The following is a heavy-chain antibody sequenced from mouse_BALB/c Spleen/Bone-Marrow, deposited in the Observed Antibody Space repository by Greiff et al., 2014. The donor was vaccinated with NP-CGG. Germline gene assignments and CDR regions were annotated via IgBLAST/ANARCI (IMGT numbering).Heavy chain of an antibody. D-gene: IGHD2-14*01. CDR2: LWTGGST. J-gene: IGHJ4*01. Sequence: VQLKQSRTGLVQSSQSLSITCTVSGFSLTNYGVHWVRQSPGKGLEWLGVLWTGGSTDYNAAFISRLSISKDNSKSQVFFKMNSLQANDTAIYYCARRYDASYALDYWGQGTSVTVSS. V-gene: IGHV2-2*02. CDR3: ARRYDASYALDY. CDR1: GFSLTNYG.